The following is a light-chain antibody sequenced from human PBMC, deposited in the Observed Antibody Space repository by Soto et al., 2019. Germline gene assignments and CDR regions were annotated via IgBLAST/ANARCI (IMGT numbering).Light chain of an antibody. J-gene: IGKJ5*01. CDR3: QQGDSFPIT. Sequence: DIQMTQSPSSVSASVGDRVTITCRASQSISSSLAWYQQKPGTVPKLLIYAASSLQSGVPSRFSGSGAGTEFTRSITSLQPEDFGTYYCQQGDSFPITFGQGTRLETK. CDR2: AAS. CDR1: QSISSS. V-gene: IGKV1-12*01.